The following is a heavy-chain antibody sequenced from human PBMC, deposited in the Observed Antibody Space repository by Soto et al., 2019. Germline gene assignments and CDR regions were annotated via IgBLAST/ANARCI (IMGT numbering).Heavy chain of an antibody. J-gene: IGHJ6*02. CDR1: GFTFDTYG. V-gene: IGHV3-30-3*01. D-gene: IGHD1-1*01. CDR2: ISHEGSNT. CDR3: ARVTPGNNLYYFSGLDF. Sequence: QVHLVESGGGVVQPGRSLRLSCVASGFTFDTYGIHWVRQAPGKGLQWVALISHEGSNTYYADSVRGRFTISRDNSKNTLYLQMNTLRPEDTGLYYCARVTPGNNLYYFSGLDFWGQGTSVTVSS.